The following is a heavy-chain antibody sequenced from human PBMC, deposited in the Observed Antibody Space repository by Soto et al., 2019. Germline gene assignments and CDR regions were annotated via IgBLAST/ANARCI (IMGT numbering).Heavy chain of an antibody. CDR2: IKSKTDGGTT. Sequence: PGGSLRLSCAASGFTFSNACMNWVRQAPGKGLEWVGRIKSKTDGGTTDYAAPVKGRFTISRDDSKNTLYLQMNSLKTEDTAVYYCTTGCGSCDLRRVDVWGQGTTVTVSS. V-gene: IGHV3-15*07. CDR3: TTGCGSCDLRRVDV. CDR1: GFTFSNAC. J-gene: IGHJ6*02. D-gene: IGHD2-15*01.